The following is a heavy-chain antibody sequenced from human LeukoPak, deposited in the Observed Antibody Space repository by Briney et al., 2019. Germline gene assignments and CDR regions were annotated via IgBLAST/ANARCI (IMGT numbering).Heavy chain of an antibody. Sequence: GGSLRLSCAGSGFTVSSKDMSWVRQAPGKGLEWVSVIYSGGSTYYADSVKGRFTISSDNSKTTLYLQMNTLRAEDTAVYYCASGYLPFDYWGQGTLVTVSS. CDR2: IYSGGST. CDR3: ASGYLPFDY. CDR1: GFTVSSKD. V-gene: IGHV3-53*01. D-gene: IGHD5-18*01. J-gene: IGHJ4*02.